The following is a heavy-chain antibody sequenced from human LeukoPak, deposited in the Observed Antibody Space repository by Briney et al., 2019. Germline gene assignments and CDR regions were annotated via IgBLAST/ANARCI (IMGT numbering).Heavy chain of an antibody. V-gene: IGHV1-2*02. Sequence: GASVKVSCKASGYTFTGYYMHWVRQAPGQGLEWMGWINPNSGGTNYAQKFQGRVTMTRDTSISTAYMELSRLRSDDTAVYYCARDRRYYDSSGHPRDAFDIWGQGTMVTVSS. CDR2: INPNSGGT. CDR1: GYTFTGYY. CDR3: ARDRRYYDSSGHPRDAFDI. J-gene: IGHJ3*02. D-gene: IGHD3-22*01.